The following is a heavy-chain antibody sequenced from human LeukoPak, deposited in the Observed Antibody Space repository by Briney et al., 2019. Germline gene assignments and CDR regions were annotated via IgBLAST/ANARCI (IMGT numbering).Heavy chain of an antibody. V-gene: IGHV1-2*02. CDR2: INPNSGGT. Sequence: ASVKVSCKASGYTFTGYYMHWVRQAPGQGLEWMGWINPNSGGTSYAQKFQGRVTMTRDTSISTAYMELSRLRSDDTAVYYCARAADVDTAMVEVDYWGQGTLVTVSS. D-gene: IGHD5-18*01. CDR3: ARAADVDTAMVEVDY. J-gene: IGHJ4*02. CDR1: GYTFTGYY.